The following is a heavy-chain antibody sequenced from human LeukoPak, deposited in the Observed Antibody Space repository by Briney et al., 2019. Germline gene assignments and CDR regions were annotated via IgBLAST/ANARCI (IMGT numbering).Heavy chain of an antibody. CDR3: ARDRRYCSGGSCYSGGSPYNWFDP. J-gene: IGHJ5*02. CDR1: GGSFSGYY. Sequence: SETLSLTCAVYGGSFSGYYWSWIRQPPGKGLEWIGEINHSGSTNYNPSLKSRVTISVDTSKNQFSLKLSSVTAADTAVYYCARDRRYCSGGSCYSGGSPYNWFDPWGQGTLVTVSS. D-gene: IGHD2-15*01. CDR2: INHSGST. V-gene: IGHV4-34*01.